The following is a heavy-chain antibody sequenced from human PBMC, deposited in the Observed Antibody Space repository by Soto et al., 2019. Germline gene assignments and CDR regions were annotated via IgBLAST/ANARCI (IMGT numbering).Heavy chain of an antibody. CDR2: ISGSGGST. CDR3: APRRVGATPNWFDP. CDR1: GFTFSSYA. D-gene: IGHD1-26*01. V-gene: IGHV3-23*01. J-gene: IGHJ5*02. Sequence: GGSLRLSCAASGFTFSSYAMSWVRQAPGKGLEWVSAISGSGGSTYYADSVKGRFTISRDNPKNTLYLQMNSLRAEDTAEYYCAPRRVGATPNWFDPWGQGTLVTVSS.